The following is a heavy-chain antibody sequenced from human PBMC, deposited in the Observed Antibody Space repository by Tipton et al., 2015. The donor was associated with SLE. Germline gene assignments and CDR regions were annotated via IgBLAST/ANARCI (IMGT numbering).Heavy chain of an antibody. J-gene: IGHJ4*02. CDR2: IYYSGST. V-gene: IGHV4-31*02. D-gene: IGHD3-16*01. CDR3: AGAVCRNYFDY. Sequence: LRLSCTVSGGSISSGGYYWSWIRQHPGKGLEWIGYIYYSGSTYYNPSLKSRVTISVDTSKNQFSLKLSSVTAADTAVYYCAGAVCRNYFDYWGQGPLVTVSS. CDR1: GGSISSGGYY.